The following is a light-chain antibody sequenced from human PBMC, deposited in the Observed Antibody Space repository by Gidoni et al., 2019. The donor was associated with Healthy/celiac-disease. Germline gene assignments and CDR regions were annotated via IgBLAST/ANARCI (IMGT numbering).Light chain of an antibody. Sequence: QSALTQPASVSGFPGQSITISCTGTSSDVGGYNYVSWYQQHPGKAPKLMIYEVSSRPSGVSNRFSGSKSGNTASLTISGLQAEDEADYYCSSYTSSSPVVFGGGTKLTVL. CDR1: SSDVGGYNY. CDR2: EVS. J-gene: IGLJ2*01. CDR3: SSYTSSSPVV. V-gene: IGLV2-14*01.